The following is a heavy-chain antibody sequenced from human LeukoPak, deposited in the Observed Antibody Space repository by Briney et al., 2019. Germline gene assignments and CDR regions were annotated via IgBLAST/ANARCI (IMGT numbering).Heavy chain of an antibody. V-gene: IGHV1-46*01. CDR1: GYTFTSYY. Sequence: ASVKVSCKASGYTFTSYYMHWVRQAPGQGLEWMGIINPSGGSTSYSQKFQGRVTMTRDTSTSTVYMELSSLRSEDTAVYYCARTTPGYYFDYWGQGTLVTVSS. CDR2: INPSGGST. CDR3: ARTTPGYYFDY. D-gene: IGHD1-14*01. J-gene: IGHJ4*02.